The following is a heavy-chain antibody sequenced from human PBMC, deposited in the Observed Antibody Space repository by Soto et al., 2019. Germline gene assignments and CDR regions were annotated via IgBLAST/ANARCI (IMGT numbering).Heavy chain of an antibody. J-gene: IGHJ4*02. V-gene: IGHV3-7*03. D-gene: IGHD3-3*01. CDR3: ASTRGY. CDR1: GFTFSGGYW. CDR2: IKEDGRET. Sequence: EVLVVESGGGLVQPGGSLRLSCAVSGFTFSGGYWMKWVRQAPGKGLEWVATIKEDGRETYYVDSVKGRFTISRDSAKNSLYLKMNSLRVEDTAVYYCASTRGYCGQGTLVTVSS.